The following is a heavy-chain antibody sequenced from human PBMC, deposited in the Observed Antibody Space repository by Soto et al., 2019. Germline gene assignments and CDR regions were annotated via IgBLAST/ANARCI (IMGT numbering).Heavy chain of an antibody. Sequence: GGSLRLSCAASGFTFSSYWMHWVRQASGKGLVWVSRINSDGSSTTYADSVKGRFTISRDNAKNTLYLQMNSLRAADTAVNYCARDRLYDYDSSGYYYPKRDCYYYGMDVWGQGTTVTVSS. CDR2: INSDGSST. CDR3: ARDRLYDYDSSGYYYPKRDCYYYGMDV. J-gene: IGHJ6*02. CDR1: GFTFSSYW. V-gene: IGHV3-74*01. D-gene: IGHD3-22*01.